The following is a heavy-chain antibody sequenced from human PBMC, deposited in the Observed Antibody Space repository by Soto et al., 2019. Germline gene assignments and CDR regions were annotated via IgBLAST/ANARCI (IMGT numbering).Heavy chain of an antibody. D-gene: IGHD3-10*01. V-gene: IGHV1-18*01. CDR1: GDTFSSNV. CDR2: IRVYNGNA. Sequence: QVQLVQSEPEVKKPGASVKVSCKVSGDTFSSNVITWVRQAPGQVLEWMGWIRVYNGNADYAQNLQGRVTMTTDTSTNTAYMELRSLRFDDTAVYYCAQGRGAYWGQGTLVTVTS. J-gene: IGHJ4*02. CDR3: AQGRGAY.